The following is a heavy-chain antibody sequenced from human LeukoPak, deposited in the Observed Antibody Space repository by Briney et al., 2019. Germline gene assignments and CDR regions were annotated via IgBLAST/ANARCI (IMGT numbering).Heavy chain of an antibody. CDR1: GFTFSSYS. CDR3: ARGENNYGYYYFDY. J-gene: IGHJ4*02. D-gene: IGHD5-24*01. V-gene: IGHV3-21*01. Sequence: PGGSLRLSCAASGFTFSSYSMNWVRQASGKGLEWVSSISRSSNYIYYADSVKGRFNISRDNAKNSLYLQINSLRAEDTSVYYCARGENNYGYYYFDYWGQGTLVTVSS. CDR2: ISRSSNYI.